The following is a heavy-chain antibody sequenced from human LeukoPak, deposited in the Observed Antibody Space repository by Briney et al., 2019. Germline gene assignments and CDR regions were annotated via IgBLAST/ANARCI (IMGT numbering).Heavy chain of an antibody. CDR2: IYYSGST. J-gene: IGHJ4*02. CDR3: ARLPPVGPGLDDY. Sequence: PSETLSLTCAVYGGSFSGYYWSWVRQPPGKGLEWIGYIYYSGSTNYNPSLKSRVSISADTSKNQFSLKLSSVTAADTAVYYCARLPPVGPGLDDYWGQGTLVTVSS. V-gene: IGHV4-59*01. CDR1: GGSFSGYY. D-gene: IGHD3/OR15-3a*01.